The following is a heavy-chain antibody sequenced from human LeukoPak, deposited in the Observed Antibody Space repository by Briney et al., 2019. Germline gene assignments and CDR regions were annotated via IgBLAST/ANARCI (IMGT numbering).Heavy chain of an antibody. CDR1: GGSISGYY. V-gene: IGHV4-59*08. D-gene: IGHD5-12*01. CDR3: ARQGYSAYEILDY. Sequence: KPSETLSLTCIVSGGSISGYYWSWIRQPPGKPLEWIGYIYYSGTTNYNPSLKSRITISKDTSKNQFSLKLTSVTAADTAVYYCARQGYSAYEILDYWGQGTLVTVSS. J-gene: IGHJ4*02. CDR2: IYYSGTT.